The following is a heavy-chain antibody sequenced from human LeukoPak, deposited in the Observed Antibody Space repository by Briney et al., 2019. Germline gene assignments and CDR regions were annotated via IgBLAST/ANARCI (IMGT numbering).Heavy chain of an antibody. Sequence: PSETLSLTCTVSGGSISSGGYYWSWIRQHPGKGLEWIGYIYYSGSTYYNPSLKSRVTISVDTSKNQFSLKLSSVTAADTAVYYCATTMGAPPHFDYWGQGTLVTVSS. D-gene: IGHD1-26*01. J-gene: IGHJ4*02. CDR1: GGSISSGGYY. CDR3: ATTMGAPPHFDY. V-gene: IGHV4-31*03. CDR2: IYYSGST.